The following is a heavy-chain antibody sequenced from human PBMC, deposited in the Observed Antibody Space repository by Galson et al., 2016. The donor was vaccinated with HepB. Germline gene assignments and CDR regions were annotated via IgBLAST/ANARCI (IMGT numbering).Heavy chain of an antibody. Sequence: SLRLSCAASGFTFNNYAMHWVRQAPGRGLEWVAFISYDGTNKYYADSVRRRFTISRDNSKSTLYLQMNSLRLDDTAVYYCARDQVFTYGGIIVGCAFYVWDHGTMVTVSS. D-gene: IGHD3-16*02. CDR1: GFTFNNYA. CDR2: ISYDGTNK. CDR3: ARDQVFTYGGIIVGCAFYV. V-gene: IGHV3-30-3*01. J-gene: IGHJ3*01.